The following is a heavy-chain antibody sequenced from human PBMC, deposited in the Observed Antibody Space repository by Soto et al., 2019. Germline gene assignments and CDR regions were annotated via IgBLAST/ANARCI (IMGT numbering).Heavy chain of an antibody. Sequence: SETLSLTCTVSGGSISSSSYYWGWIRQPPGKGLEWIGSIYYSGSTYYNPSLKSRVTISVDTSKNQSSLKLSSVTAADTAVYYSARRGPTFLEWFSMPNNWFDTWGQGTLVTVSS. CDR3: ARRGPTFLEWFSMPNNWFDT. J-gene: IGHJ5*02. CDR1: GGSISSSSYY. D-gene: IGHD3-3*01. CDR2: IYYSGST. V-gene: IGHV4-39*01.